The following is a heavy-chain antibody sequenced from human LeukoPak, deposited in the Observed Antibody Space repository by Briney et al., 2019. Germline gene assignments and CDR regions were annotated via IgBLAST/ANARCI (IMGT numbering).Heavy chain of an antibody. D-gene: IGHD1-26*01. J-gene: IGHJ4*02. CDR1: GDTVSSNSAA. Sequence: SQTLSLTCAISGDTVSSNSAAWHWIRQSPSRGREWLARTYYRSKWYSDYAVSMKSRITINLDTSKNQFSLQLNSVTPEDTAVYYCARWLSRVGAFCYFDYWGQGTLVTVSS. V-gene: IGHV6-1*01. CDR3: ARWLSRVGAFCYFDY. CDR2: TYYRSKWYS.